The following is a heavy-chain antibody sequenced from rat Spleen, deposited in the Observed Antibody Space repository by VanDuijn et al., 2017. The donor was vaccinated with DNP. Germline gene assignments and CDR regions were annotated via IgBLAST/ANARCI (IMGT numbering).Heavy chain of an antibody. CDR1: GFIFSNYW. CDR2: ITKTGDST. J-gene: IGHJ4*01. D-gene: IGHD1-4*01. CDR3: ARHNPGIGDVMDA. Sequence: EVKLVESGGGLVQPGRSLKLSCAASGFIFSNYWMTWIRQAPGKGLEWVASITKTGDSTYYSDSVKGRFSISRDNAKNTLYLQMDSLRSEDTATYYCARHNPGIGDVMDAWGQGASVTVSS. V-gene: IGHV5-31*01.